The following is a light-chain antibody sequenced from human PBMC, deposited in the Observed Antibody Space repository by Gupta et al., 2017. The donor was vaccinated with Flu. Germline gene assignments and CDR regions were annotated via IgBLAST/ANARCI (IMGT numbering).Light chain of an antibody. J-gene: IGLJ2*01. CDR3: SSYTSGSTLVVA. V-gene: IGLV2-14*01. Sequence: QSALTKPASVSGSPGQSITISCPGPPSAVGGYNSVSWYQQRPGTAPKLMIYDVSNRPSEISNRFSGSKSGNTASLTISGLQAEDEADYYCSSYTSGSTLVVAFGGGTKLTVL. CDR2: DVS. CDR1: PSAVGGYNS.